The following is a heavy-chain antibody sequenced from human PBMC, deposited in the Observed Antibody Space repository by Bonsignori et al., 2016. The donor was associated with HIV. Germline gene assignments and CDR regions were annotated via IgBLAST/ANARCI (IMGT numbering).Heavy chain of an antibody. V-gene: IGHV1-69*10. CDR2: IIPIIGLV. Sequence: SVKVSCKASGDTISIYSVNWVRQVPGQGLEWMGGIIPIIGLVHYSQKFQDRLTITADTSTNTGYMELSSLTSEDTAVYYCATGEVEVATSLVEGEEYYYYMDLWGKGTTVTVSS. CDR1: GDTISIYS. J-gene: IGHJ6*03. D-gene: IGHD5-24*01. CDR3: ATGEVEVATSLVEGEEYYYYMDL.